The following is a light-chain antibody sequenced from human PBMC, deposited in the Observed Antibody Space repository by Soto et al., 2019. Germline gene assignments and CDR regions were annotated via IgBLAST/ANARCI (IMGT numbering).Light chain of an antibody. Sequence: IVITQAPATLSLSPVQIPTLSCSASQSVSSKLAWYQQRPGQAPRLLIYRASTRATGIPARFSGSGSGTEFTLTISSLQSEDFAVYYCHQYNHWLTWTFGQGTKVDIK. CDR3: HQYNHWLTWT. V-gene: IGKV3-15*01. CDR2: RAS. CDR1: QSVSSK. J-gene: IGKJ1*01.